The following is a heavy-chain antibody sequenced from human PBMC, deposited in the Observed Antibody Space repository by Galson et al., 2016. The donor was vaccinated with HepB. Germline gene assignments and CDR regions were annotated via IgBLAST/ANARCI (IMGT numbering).Heavy chain of an antibody. CDR2: ISYDRSNK. CDR3: AKDAGQLRPDLYKWFDP. V-gene: IGHV3-30*18. D-gene: IGHD5-18*01. J-gene: IGHJ5*02. Sequence: SLRLSCAASGFTFSSYGMHWVRQAPGKGLEWVAVISYDRSNKYYADSVKGRFTISRDNSKNTLYLQMKSLRAEDTAVYYCAKDAGQLRPDLYKWFDPWGQGTLVTVSS. CDR1: GFTFSSYG.